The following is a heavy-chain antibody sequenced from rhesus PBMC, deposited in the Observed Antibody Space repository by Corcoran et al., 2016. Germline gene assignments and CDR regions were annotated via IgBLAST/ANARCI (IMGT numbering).Heavy chain of an antibody. D-gene: IGHD3S6*01. V-gene: IGHV3S18*01. CDR2: ISFTGGSK. CDR1: GFRFSDYY. CDR3: ARGVWTARTPNYFDY. J-gene: IGHJ4*01. Sequence: EVQLVESGGGLAKPGGSLRLSFAASGFRFSDYYIYWVRQAPGKGLEWVSGISFTGGSKYYADSVKGRFNISRENAKKTPYLQMDSRRAEDTAVYYCARGVWTARTPNYFDYWGQGVLVTVSS.